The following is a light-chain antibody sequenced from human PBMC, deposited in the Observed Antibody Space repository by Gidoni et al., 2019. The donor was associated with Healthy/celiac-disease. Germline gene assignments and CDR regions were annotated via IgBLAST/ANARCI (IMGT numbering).Light chain of an antibody. V-gene: IGKV1-5*03. Sequence: DIQMTQSPSTLSASVGDRVTITCRASQSISSWLAWYQQKPGKAPKLLTYKASSVESGVPSRFSGSGSGTECTLTISSLQPDDFATYYCQQYNSYSFGPGTKVDIK. CDR3: QQYNSYS. CDR1: QSISSW. CDR2: KAS. J-gene: IGKJ3*01.